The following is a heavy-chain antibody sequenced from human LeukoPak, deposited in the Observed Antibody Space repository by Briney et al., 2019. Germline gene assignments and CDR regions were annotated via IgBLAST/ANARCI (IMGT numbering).Heavy chain of an antibody. Sequence: SETLSLTCAVYGGSFSVYYWSWIRQPPGKGLEWIAEINHLGRTNYNPSLKSRATISIDTSKNQVFLKLSSVTAADTAVYYCARGSASGIYPIDYWGQGTLATVSS. D-gene: IGHD5-12*01. V-gene: IGHV4-34*01. CDR1: GGSFSVYY. CDR2: INHLGRT. J-gene: IGHJ4*02. CDR3: ARGSASGIYPIDY.